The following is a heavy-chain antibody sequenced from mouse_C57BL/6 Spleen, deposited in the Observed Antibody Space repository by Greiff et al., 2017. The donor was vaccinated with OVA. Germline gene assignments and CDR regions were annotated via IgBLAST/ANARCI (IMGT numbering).Heavy chain of an antibody. V-gene: IGHV1-22*01. J-gene: IGHJ4*01. CDR2: INPNNGGT. CDR1: GYTFTDYN. D-gene: IGHD2-4*01. CDR3: ARSGYDYDGGAMDY. Sequence: EVHLVESGPELVKPGASVKMSCKASGYTFTDYNMHWVKQSHGKSLEWIGYINPNNGGTSYNQKFKGKATLTVNKSSSTAYMELRSLTSEDSAVYYCARSGYDYDGGAMDYWGQGTSVTVSS.